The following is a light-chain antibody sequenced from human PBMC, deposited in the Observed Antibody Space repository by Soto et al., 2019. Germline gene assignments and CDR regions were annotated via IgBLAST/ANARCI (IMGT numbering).Light chain of an antibody. CDR2: GNN. Sequence: QSVLTQPPSVSGAPGQRVTISCTGSSSSIGAGYDVHWYQQLPGTAPKLLIYGNNNRPSGVPDRFSGSKSGTSASLAITGLQAEDEADYYCQSYYGSMSGYDVFGGGTKLTVL. CDR1: SSSIGAGYD. CDR3: QSYYGSMSGYDV. J-gene: IGLJ2*01. V-gene: IGLV1-40*01.